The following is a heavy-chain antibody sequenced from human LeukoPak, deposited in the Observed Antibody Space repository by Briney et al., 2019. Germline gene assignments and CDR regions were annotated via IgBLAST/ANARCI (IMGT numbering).Heavy chain of an antibody. CDR1: GYTFTSYA. CDR2: INAGNGNT. V-gene: IGHV1-3*01. J-gene: IGHJ6*03. D-gene: IGHD2-2*01. CDR3: ARDSLLGIVVVPAAPIHYYYYMDV. Sequence: GASVKVSCKASGYTFTSYAMHWVRQAPGQRLEWMGWINAGNGNTKYSQKFQGRVTITRDTSASTAYMELSSLRSEDTAVYYCARDSLLGIVVVPAAPIHYYYYMDVWGKGTTVTVSS.